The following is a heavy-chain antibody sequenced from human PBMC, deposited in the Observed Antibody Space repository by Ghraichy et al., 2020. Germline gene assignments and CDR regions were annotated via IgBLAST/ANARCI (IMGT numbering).Heavy chain of an antibody. Sequence: ASVKVSCKASGYTFTSYYMHWVRQAPGQGLEWMGIINPSGGSTSYAQKFQGRVTMTRDTSTSTVYMELSSLRSEDTAVYYCARGGPFGVVIILLHDYWGQGTLVTVSS. CDR1: GYTFTSYY. CDR3: ARGGPFGVVIILLHDY. V-gene: IGHV1-46*01. J-gene: IGHJ4*02. CDR2: INPSGGST. D-gene: IGHD3-3*01.